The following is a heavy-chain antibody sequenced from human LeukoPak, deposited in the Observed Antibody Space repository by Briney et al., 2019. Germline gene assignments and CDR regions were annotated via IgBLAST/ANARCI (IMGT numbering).Heavy chain of an antibody. J-gene: IGHJ4*02. Sequence: PGESLKLSCEGSRYSFDSYAMTWVRQAPGKGLEWGSSINGGGDITYYAESVKGRFTVSRDNSKNTLFLQMNSLRAEDTAVFYCAKRYGDSTGWFFDFWGQGSLVTVSS. CDR2: INGGGDIT. CDR1: RYSFDSYA. D-gene: IGHD6-13*01. CDR3: AKRYGDSTGWFFDF. V-gene: IGHV3-23*01.